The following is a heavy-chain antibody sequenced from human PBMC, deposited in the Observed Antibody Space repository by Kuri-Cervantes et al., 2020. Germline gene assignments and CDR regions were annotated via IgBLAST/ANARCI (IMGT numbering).Heavy chain of an antibody. D-gene: IGHD3-3*01. CDR1: GYNFTNYW. J-gene: IGHJ5*02. CDR3: ARGYYFDKFWFDP. CDR2: VYPGDSDT. V-gene: IGHV5-51*01. Sequence: GESLKISCKGSGYNFTNYWIGWVRQMPGKGLEWMGIVYPGDSDTRYSPSFQGQVTFSADKSISTAYLQWSSLKASDTAMYYCARGYYFDKFWFDPWGQGTLVTDSS.